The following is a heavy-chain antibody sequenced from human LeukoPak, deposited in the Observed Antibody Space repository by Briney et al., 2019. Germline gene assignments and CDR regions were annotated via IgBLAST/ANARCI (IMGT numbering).Heavy chain of an antibody. J-gene: IGHJ4*02. D-gene: IGHD6-19*01. CDR3: ARGGIAVAGKPDY. Sequence: ASVKVSCKASGYTFTSYDINWVRQATGQGLEWMGWSNPNSGGTNYAQKFQGRVTMTRDTSISTAYMELSRLRSDDTAVYYCARGGIAVAGKPDYWGQGTLVTVSS. V-gene: IGHV1-2*02. CDR2: SNPNSGGT. CDR1: GYTFTSYD.